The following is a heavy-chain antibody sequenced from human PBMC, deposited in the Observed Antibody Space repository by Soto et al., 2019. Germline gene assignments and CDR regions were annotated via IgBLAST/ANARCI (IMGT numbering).Heavy chain of an antibody. V-gene: IGHV3-23*01. D-gene: IGHD6-19*01. J-gene: IGHJ4*02. CDR2: ILGGGAFT. Sequence: EVQLLESGGALVQPGGSLRLSCAASGFTFSTYAMTWVRQAPGKGLEWVSAILGGGAFTYYADSVKGRFTISRDNSKNTLYLQMDSLRAEDTAVYFCAKDLDSGWRSWGHWGQGTLVTVSS. CDR3: AKDLDSGWRSWGH. CDR1: GFTFSTYA.